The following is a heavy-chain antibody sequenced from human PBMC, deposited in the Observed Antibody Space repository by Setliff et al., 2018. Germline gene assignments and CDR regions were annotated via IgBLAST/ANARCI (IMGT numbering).Heavy chain of an antibody. J-gene: IGHJ4*02. D-gene: IGHD3-16*01. V-gene: IGHV3-74*01. Sequence: GGSLRLSCAASGFIFNSYWMHWVRQVPGKGLVWVSRINSDGSSTSYADSVKGRFTVSRDNAKNSLYLQMTSLRAEDTAIYYCARTTGYRLEGDFDYWGQGTLVTVSS. CDR1: GFIFNSYW. CDR3: ARTTGYRLEGDFDY. CDR2: INSDGSST.